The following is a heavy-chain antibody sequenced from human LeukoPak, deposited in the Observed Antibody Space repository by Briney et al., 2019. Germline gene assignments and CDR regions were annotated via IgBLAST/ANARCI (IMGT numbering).Heavy chain of an antibody. CDR1: GGSISSGDYS. Sequence: SQTLSLTCTVSGGSISSGDYSWSWIRQPPGKGLEWTGHIYYSGSTYYNPSLKSRVTISVDPSKNQFSLQLSSVTAADTAVYYCASAHLRFGELGWFDPWGQGTLVTVSS. CDR3: ASAHLRFGELGWFDP. CDR2: IYYSGST. J-gene: IGHJ5*02. D-gene: IGHD3-10*01. V-gene: IGHV4-30-4*08.